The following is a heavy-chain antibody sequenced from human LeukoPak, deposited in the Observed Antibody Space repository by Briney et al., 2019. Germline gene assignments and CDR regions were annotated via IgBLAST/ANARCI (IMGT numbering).Heavy chain of an antibody. CDR2: ISSSGSTI. V-gene: IGHV3-48*03. D-gene: IGHD1-26*01. J-gene: IGHJ4*02. CDR1: GFTFSSYE. Sequence: GGSLRLSCAASGFTFSSYEMNWVRQAPGKGLEWVSYISSSGSTIYYADSVKGRFTISRDNSKNTLYLQMNSLRAEDTAVYYCAKEVVGATPGALNYWGQGTLVTVSS. CDR3: AKEVVGATPGALNY.